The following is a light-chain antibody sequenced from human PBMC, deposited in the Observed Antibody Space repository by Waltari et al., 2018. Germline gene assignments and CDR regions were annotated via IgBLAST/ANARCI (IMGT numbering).Light chain of an antibody. CDR3: SSYVSYNTLEL. CDR2: VFR. V-gene: IGLV2-14*01. Sequence: QPPVRATILIIFVFRCRPSGVAHRFPGSKSGNTASLTISGLQAEDEAHYYCSSYVSYNTLELFGGGTSLTVL. J-gene: IGLJ2*01.